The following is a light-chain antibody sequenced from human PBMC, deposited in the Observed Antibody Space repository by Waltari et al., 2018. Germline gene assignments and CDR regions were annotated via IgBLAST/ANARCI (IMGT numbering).Light chain of an antibody. CDR3: QKYENLPAT. Sequence: EIVLTQSPGSLSLSPGERATLSCKASQSVAKYLAWYQQKPGQAPRLLLYHASIRATGIPDRFSGSGYGTDFSLTISRLEPEDFAVYFCQKYENLPATFGQGTTVEV. CDR2: HAS. J-gene: IGKJ1*01. V-gene: IGKV3-20*01. CDR1: QSVAKY.